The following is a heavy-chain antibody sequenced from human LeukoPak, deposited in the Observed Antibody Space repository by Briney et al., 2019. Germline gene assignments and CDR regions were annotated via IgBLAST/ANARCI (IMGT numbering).Heavy chain of an antibody. V-gene: IGHV3-23*01. D-gene: IGHD1-26*01. J-gene: IGHJ4*02. CDR1: GFTFSSYA. CDR3: ARVGATMDFDY. Sequence: GGSLRLSCAASGFTFSSYAMSWVRQAPGKGLEWVSSIGGLGGSTFYAVSVKGRFTISRDNAKNSLYLQMNSLRAEDTAVYYCARVGATMDFDYWGQGTLVTVSS. CDR2: IGGLGGST.